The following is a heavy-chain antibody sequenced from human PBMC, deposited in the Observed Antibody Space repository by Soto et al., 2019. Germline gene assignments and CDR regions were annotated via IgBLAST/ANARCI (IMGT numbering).Heavy chain of an antibody. J-gene: IGHJ6*02. CDR2: IYYSGST. Sequence: QVQLQESGPGLVKPSETLSLTCTVSGGSMSSYYWSWIRQPPGKGLEWIGYIYYSGSTNYNPSLTSRVTMSVDTPKNQFSLKLSSVTAADTAVYYCARRGYGPGFPYYSGMDVWGQGTTVTVSS. V-gene: IGHV4-59*01. D-gene: IGHD3-10*01. CDR3: ARRGYGPGFPYYSGMDV. CDR1: GGSMSSYY.